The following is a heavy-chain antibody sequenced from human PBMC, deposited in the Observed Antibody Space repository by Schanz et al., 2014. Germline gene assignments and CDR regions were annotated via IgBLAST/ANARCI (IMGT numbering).Heavy chain of an antibody. J-gene: IGHJ4*02. D-gene: IGHD2-15*01. CDR3: ARDPGGTKTHGL. CDR1: GFSFSGSG. CDR2: IRFDASHK. Sequence: QVQLVESGGGVVQPGGSLRLSCAASGFSFSGSGMHWVRQAPGEGLEWVAFIRFDASHKYYADSVKGRFTISRDNFKKSLFLEMSSLRPEDTAVYYCARDPGGTKTHGLWGQGTLVTVSS. V-gene: IGHV3-30*02.